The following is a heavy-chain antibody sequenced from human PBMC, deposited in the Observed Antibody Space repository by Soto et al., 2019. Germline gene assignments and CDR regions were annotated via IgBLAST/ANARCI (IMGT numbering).Heavy chain of an antibody. CDR3: ARSLDY. CDR1: GFTVSSYW. V-gene: IGHV3-7*01. J-gene: IGHJ4*02. Sequence: GGSLRLSCAASGFTVSSYWMDWVRQAPGKGLEWVANINQDGSEKHYVDSVKGRFTISRDNAKNSLYLQMSSLTAEDSALYYCARSLDYWGQGTLVTVSS. CDR2: INQDGSEK.